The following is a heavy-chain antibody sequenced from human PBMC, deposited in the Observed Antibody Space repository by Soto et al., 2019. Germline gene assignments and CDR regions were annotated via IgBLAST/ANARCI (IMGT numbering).Heavy chain of an antibody. CDR2: INSGNGNK. D-gene: IGHD6-6*01. Sequence: ASVKVSCKTPGYTFTNYAIRWVRQAPGQRLEWMGWINSGNGNKKYSQNFQGRVTITRDTSASTAYMELSSLRSEDTAVSYCTRYDSSSYYFDYWGQGTLVTVAP. J-gene: IGHJ4*02. CDR3: TRYDSSSYYFDY. V-gene: IGHV1-3*01. CDR1: GYTFTNYA.